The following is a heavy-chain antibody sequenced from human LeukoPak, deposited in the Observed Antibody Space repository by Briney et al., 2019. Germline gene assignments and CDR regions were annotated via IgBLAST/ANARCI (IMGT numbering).Heavy chain of an antibody. D-gene: IGHD2-21*02. CDR3: ASDGGDYKWFDS. CDR2: ISNSGTTI. CDR1: GFTFSSYG. Sequence: PPGVSLGLSCAASGFTFSSYGMHWVRQAPGKGLEWVSYISNSGTTIHYADSVKGRFTISRDNTKNSLYLQMNSLRGDDTAVYYCASDGGDYKWFDSWGQGTLVTVSS. J-gene: IGHJ5*01. V-gene: IGHV3-48*04.